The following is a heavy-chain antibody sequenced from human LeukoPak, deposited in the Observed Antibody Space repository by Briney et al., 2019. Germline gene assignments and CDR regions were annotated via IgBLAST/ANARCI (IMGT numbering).Heavy chain of an antibody. D-gene: IGHD3-10*01. J-gene: IGHJ4*02. V-gene: IGHV3-48*04. CDR1: GFTFSSYS. Sequence: GGSLRLSCAASGFTFSSYSMNWVRQAPGKGLEWVSYISSSSTIYYADSVKGRFTISRDNAKNSLYLQMNSLRAEDTAVYYCAREKDYYGSGSYYAFDYWGQGTLVTVSS. CDR3: AREKDYYGSGSYYAFDY. CDR2: ISSSSTI.